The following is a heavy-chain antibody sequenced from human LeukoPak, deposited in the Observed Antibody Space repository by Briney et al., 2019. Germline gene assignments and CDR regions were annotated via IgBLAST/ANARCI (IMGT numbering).Heavy chain of an antibody. V-gene: IGHV3-9*01. CDR1: GFTFDDYA. D-gene: IGHD5-12*01. CDR2: ISWNSGSI. CDR3: VSRVASFDY. Sequence: GRSLRLSCAASGFTFDDYAMHWVRHAPGKGLEWVSGISWNSGSIGYADSVKGRFTISRDNAKNSLYLQMNSLRAEDTALYYCVSRVASFDYWGQGTLVNVSS. J-gene: IGHJ4*02.